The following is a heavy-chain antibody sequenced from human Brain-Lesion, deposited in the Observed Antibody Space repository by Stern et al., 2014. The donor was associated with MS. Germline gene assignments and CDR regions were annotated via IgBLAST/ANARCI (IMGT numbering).Heavy chain of an antibody. Sequence: ESGPVLVKPTETLTLTCTVSGFSLSHARMGVSWIRPPPGKPLEWLAHIFSNDEKFYSTSLKSRLTISRDTSKSQVVLTMTNMDPVDTATYYRARIEDNYGHMGEFDYWGQGTLVTVSS. D-gene: IGHD5-18*01. J-gene: IGHJ4*02. CDR1: GFSLSHARMG. V-gene: IGHV2-26*01. CDR3: ARIEDNYGHMGEFDY. CDR2: IFSNDEK.